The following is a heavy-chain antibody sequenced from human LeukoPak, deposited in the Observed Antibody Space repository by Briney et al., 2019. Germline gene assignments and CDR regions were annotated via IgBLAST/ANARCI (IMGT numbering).Heavy chain of an antibody. CDR2: IYHSGST. D-gene: IGHD3-16*01. CDR1: GDSINSKNYY. V-gene: IGHV4-39*07. Sequence: PSETLSLTCIVSGDSINSKNYYWGWIRQPPGKGLEWIGSIYHSGSTYYNPSLKSRVTISVDTSKNQFSLKLSSVTAADTAVYYCARGFPLHYVGWGQGTLVTVSS. CDR3: ARGFPLHYVG. J-gene: IGHJ4*02.